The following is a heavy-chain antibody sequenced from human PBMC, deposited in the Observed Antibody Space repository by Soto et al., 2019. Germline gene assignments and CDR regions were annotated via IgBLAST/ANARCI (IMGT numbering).Heavy chain of an antibody. D-gene: IGHD4-17*01. CDR2: IYHSGRT. CDR1: GGSISSGGYS. J-gene: IGHJ4*02. V-gene: IGHV4-30-2*01. Sequence: QLQLQESGSGLVKPSQTLSLTCAVSGGSISSGGYSWSWIRQPPGKGLEWIGYIYHSGRTFYNPSLKSRVTISVDRSKNQFSLQLRSLTAADTAVYYCARADHDYGDYLDYWGQGTLVTVSS. CDR3: ARADHDYGDYLDY.